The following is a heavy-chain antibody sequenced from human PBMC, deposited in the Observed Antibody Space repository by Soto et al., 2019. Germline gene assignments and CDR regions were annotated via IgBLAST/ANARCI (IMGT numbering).Heavy chain of an antibody. J-gene: IGHJ4*02. Sequence: RQTPGKGLEWVAVRRSGGGSTYYADSVKGRFTISRDNSKNTLYLQMNSLRAVYTAVYHCAKSGSFFDYWGQGALVTVSS. CDR2: RRSGGGST. CDR3: AKSGSFFDY. V-gene: IGHV3-23*01. D-gene: IGHD1-26*01.